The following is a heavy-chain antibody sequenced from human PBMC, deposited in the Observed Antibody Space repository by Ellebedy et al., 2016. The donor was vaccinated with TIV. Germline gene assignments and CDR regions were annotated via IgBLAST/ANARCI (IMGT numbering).Heavy chain of an antibody. V-gene: IGHV4-34*01. Sequence: SETLSLXCAVYGGSFSGYYWSWIRQPPGKGLEWIGEIYHIGSTNYNPSFKSRVTISVDKSKNQFSLKLSSVTAADTAVYYCARDRGWTDAFDIWGQGTMVTVSS. J-gene: IGHJ3*02. D-gene: IGHD2-15*01. CDR1: GGSFSGYY. CDR2: IYHIGST. CDR3: ARDRGWTDAFDI.